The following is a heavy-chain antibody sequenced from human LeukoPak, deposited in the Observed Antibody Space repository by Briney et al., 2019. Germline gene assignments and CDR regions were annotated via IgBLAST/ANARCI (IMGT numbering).Heavy chain of an antibody. CDR1: GFTFSSYW. D-gene: IGHD2-2*01. CDR2: IATDGSRT. J-gene: IGHJ4*02. CDR3: ATAGPDAQYPHMN. V-gene: IGHV3-74*01. Sequence: GGSLRLSCAASGFTFSSYWMHWVRQAPGKGLVWVSRIATDGSRTTYADSVKGRFIISRDNAKNTLYLQMNTLRAEDTAVYYCATAGPDAQYPHMNWGQGTLVTVSS.